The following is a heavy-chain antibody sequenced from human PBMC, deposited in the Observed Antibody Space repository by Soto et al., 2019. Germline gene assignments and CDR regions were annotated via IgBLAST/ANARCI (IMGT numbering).Heavy chain of an antibody. Sequence: ASEDLSLTCAGSGGSLSRGGYSGSWIRQAPRKGLEWIGYIYHSGSTYYNPSLKSRVTISVDTSKNQYSLKLSCVVAADTAVFYCYGYRRDYYAFWGRGTLVTVSS. CDR1: GGSLSRGGYS. CDR3: YGYRRDYYAF. D-gene: IGHD3-22*01. CDR2: IYHSGST. J-gene: IGHJ1*01. V-gene: IGHV4-30-2*02.